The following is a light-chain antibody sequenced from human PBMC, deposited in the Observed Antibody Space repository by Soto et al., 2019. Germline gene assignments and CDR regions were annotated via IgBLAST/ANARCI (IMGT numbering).Light chain of an antibody. CDR2: GAS. CDR3: QNYNRAPLT. CDR1: QDISNY. J-gene: IGKJ1*01. V-gene: IGKV1-27*01. Sequence: DILMTQSPSSLSASVGDRVTITCRASQDISNYLAWNQQKPGKVPKLLIYGASTLQSGVPSRFSGSGSGTDFTLTISSLQTEDVATYYCQNYNRAPLTFGQGTKVESK.